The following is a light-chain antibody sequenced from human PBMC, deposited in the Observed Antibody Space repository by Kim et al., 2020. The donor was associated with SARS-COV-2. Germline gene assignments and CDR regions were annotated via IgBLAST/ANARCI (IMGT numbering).Light chain of an antibody. CDR2: AAS. V-gene: IGKV1-16*01. CDR3: QQCHSYPLP. CDR1: QDIRNY. Sequence: DIQMTQSPSSLSASVGDRVTITCRASQDIRNYLAWFQQIPGKAPKSLIYAASNLQSGVPSRFSASGSGTDFTLTISSLQPEDFATYYCQQCHSYPLPFGGGNKVEI. J-gene: IGKJ4*01.